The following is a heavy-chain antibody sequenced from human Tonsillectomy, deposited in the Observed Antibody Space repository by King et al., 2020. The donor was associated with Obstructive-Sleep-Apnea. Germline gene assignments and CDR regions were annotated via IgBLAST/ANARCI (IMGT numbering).Heavy chain of an antibody. Sequence: QLQESGPGLVKPSETLSLTCTVSGGSISSSSYYWGWIRQPPGKGLEWIRSSYYSGSTYYNPSLKSRVTISVDTSKNQFSLKLSSVTAADTAVYYCARETHYYDSSGYLSYFDYWGQGTLVTVSS. CDR3: ARETHYYDSSGYLSYFDY. J-gene: IGHJ4*02. CDR1: GGSISSSSYY. CDR2: SYYSGST. V-gene: IGHV4-39*07. D-gene: IGHD3-22*01.